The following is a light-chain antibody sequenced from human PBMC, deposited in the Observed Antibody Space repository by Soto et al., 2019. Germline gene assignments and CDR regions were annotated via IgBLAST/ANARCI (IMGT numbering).Light chain of an antibody. Sequence: QSVLTQPASVSGSPGQSITISCTGTISDVGAFNYVSWYQQHPGKAPKLIIYEVNNRPSGVSFRFSGSKSGNTASLTISGLQAEDEADYFCCSYTTSTTWLFGGGTKVTVL. CDR2: EVN. CDR3: CSYTTSTTWL. V-gene: IGLV2-14*03. CDR1: ISDVGAFNY. J-gene: IGLJ3*02.